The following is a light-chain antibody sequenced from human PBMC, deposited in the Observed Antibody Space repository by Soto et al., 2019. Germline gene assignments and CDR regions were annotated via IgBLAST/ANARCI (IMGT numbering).Light chain of an antibody. Sequence: QAVVTQEPSLTVSPGGTGTLTCGSSTGAVTSGHYPYWFQQKPGQAPRTLIYDTTNKHSWTPARFSGSLLGGKAALTLSGAQPEDEADYYRLLFYTDIRVFGGGTKLTVL. CDR3: LLFYTDIRV. J-gene: IGLJ2*01. CDR2: DTT. CDR1: TGAVTSGHY. V-gene: IGLV7-46*01.